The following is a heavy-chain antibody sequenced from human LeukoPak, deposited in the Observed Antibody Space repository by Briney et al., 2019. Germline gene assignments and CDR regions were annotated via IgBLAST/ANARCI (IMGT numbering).Heavy chain of an antibody. J-gene: IGHJ3*02. Sequence: GSLRLSCAASGYTFSSYWMSWVRQAPGKGLEWVANIKQDGSEKYYVDSVKGRFTISRDNAENSLYLQMNSLRAEDTAVYYCARGWGPYAFDIWGQGTMVTVSS. V-gene: IGHV3-7*04. CDR3: ARGWGPYAFDI. CDR1: GYTFSSYW. CDR2: IKQDGSEK. D-gene: IGHD2-21*02.